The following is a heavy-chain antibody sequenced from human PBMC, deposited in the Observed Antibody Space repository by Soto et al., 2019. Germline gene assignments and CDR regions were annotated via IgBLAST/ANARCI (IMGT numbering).Heavy chain of an antibody. CDR1: GYTFTGYY. D-gene: IGHD3-16*01. CDR2: INPNSGGT. J-gene: IGHJ4*02. Sequence: ASVKVSCKASGYTFTGYYMHWVRQAPGQGLEWMGWINPNSGGTNYAQKFQGRVTMTRDTSISTAYMELSRLRSDDTAVYYCARAWGRFTTAGTDYWGQGTLVTVSS. CDR3: ARAWGRFTTAGTDY. V-gene: IGHV1-2*02.